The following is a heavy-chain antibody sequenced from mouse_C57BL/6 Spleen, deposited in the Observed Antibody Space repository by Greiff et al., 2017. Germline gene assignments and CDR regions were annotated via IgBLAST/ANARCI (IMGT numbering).Heavy chain of an antibody. Sequence: QVQLQQPGTELVKPGASVKLSCKASGYTFTSYWMHWVKQRPGQGLEWIGNINPSNGGTNYNEKFKSKATLTVDKSSSKAYMQLSSLTSEDSAVYYCARYGSSYVREYFDYWGQGTTLTVSS. CDR3: ARYGSSYVREYFDY. V-gene: IGHV1-53*01. CDR2: INPSNGGT. CDR1: GYTFTSYW. D-gene: IGHD1-1*01. J-gene: IGHJ2*01.